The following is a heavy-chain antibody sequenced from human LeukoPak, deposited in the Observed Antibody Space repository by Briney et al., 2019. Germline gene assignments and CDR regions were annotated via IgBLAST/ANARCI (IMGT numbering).Heavy chain of an antibody. CDR3: ANQGYYYGMDV. Sequence: GGSLRLSCAASGFTFSSYWMSWVRQAPGKGLEWVSVIYSGGSTYYADSVKGRFTISRHNSKNTLYLQMNSLRAEDTAVYYCANQGYYYGMDVWGQGTTVTVSS. D-gene: IGHD2-2*01. J-gene: IGHJ6*02. V-gene: IGHV3-53*04. CDR1: GFTFSSYW. CDR2: IYSGGST.